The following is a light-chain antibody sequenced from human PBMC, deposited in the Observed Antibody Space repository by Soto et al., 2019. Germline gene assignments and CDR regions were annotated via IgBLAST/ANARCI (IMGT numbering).Light chain of an antibody. CDR1: SSDVGGYNY. J-gene: IGLJ1*01. V-gene: IGLV2-8*01. Sequence: QSALTQPPSASGSPGQLVTISCTGTSSDVGGYNYVSWYQQHPVKAPKLLIYEVSKRPSGVPDRFSGSKSGNTASLTVSGLQAEDEADYYCSSYAGSSNYVFGTGTKLTVL. CDR2: EVS. CDR3: SSYAGSSNYV.